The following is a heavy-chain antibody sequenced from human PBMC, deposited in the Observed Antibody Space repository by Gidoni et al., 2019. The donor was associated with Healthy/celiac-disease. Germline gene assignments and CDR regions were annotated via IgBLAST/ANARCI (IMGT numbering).Heavy chain of an antibody. CDR3: ATKAPSSSWYGVWFDP. D-gene: IGHD6-13*01. CDR2: FDPEDGET. Sequence: QVQLVQSGAEVKKPGASVKVSCKVSGYTLTELSMHWVRQAPGKGLEWMGGFDPEDGETIYAQKFQGRVTMTEDTSTDTAYMELSSLRSEDTAVYYCATKAPSSSWYGVWFDPWGQGTLVTVSS. J-gene: IGHJ5*02. CDR1: GYTLTELS. V-gene: IGHV1-24*01.